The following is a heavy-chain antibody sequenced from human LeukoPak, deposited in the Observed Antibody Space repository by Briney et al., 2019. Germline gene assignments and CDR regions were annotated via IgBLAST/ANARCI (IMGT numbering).Heavy chain of an antibody. D-gene: IGHD5-18*01. CDR1: GDSISSSNW. CDR2: IYHSGST. Sequence: PSETLSLTCAVSGDSISSSNWWSWVGQPPGKGLEWIGEIYHSGSTNYNPSLKSRVTISVDKSKNQFSLKLSSVTAADTAVYYCARDNGYSYGYFDYWGQGVLVTVSS. CDR3: ARDNGYSYGYFDY. J-gene: IGHJ4*02. V-gene: IGHV4-4*02.